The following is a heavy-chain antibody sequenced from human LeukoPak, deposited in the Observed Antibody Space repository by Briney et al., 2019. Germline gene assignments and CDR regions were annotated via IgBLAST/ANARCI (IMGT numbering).Heavy chain of an antibody. D-gene: IGHD2-2*01. CDR1: GFTFSSYA. J-gene: IGHJ4*02. CDR3: AKDLLDTDIVVVPAAVGGEPFDY. Sequence: PGGSLRLSCAASGFTFSSYAMSWVRQAPGKGLEWVSAISGSGGSTYYADSVKGRFTISRDNSKNTLYLQMNSLRAEDTAVYYCAKDLLDTDIVVVPAAVGGEPFDYWGQGTLVTVSS. V-gene: IGHV3-23*01. CDR2: ISGSGGST.